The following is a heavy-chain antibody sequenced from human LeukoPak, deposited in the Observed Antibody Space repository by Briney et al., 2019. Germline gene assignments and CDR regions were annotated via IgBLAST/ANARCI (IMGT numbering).Heavy chain of an antibody. D-gene: IGHD3-22*01. V-gene: IGHV3-33*01. J-gene: IGHJ4*02. CDR2: IWYDGSNK. CDR3: ARDLTYYDSSGYGY. CDR1: GFTFSSYG. Sequence: PGRSLRLSCAASGFTFSSYGMHWVRQAPGKGPEWVAVIWYDGSNKYYADSVKGRFTISRDNSKNTLYLQMNSLRAGDTAVYYCARDLTYYDSSGYGYWGQGTLVTVSS.